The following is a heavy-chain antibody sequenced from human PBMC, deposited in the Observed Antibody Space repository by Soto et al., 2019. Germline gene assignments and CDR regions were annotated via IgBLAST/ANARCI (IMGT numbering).Heavy chain of an antibody. CDR2: IYYSGST. J-gene: IGHJ4*02. Sequence: SETLSLTCTVSGGSISSSSYYWGWIRQPPGKGLEWIGSIYYSGSTYYNPSLKSRVTISVDTSKNQFSLKLSSVTAADTAVYYCAARVVAATYYFDYWGQGTLVTVSS. V-gene: IGHV4-39*01. CDR1: GGSISSSSYY. D-gene: IGHD2-15*01. CDR3: AARVVAATYYFDY.